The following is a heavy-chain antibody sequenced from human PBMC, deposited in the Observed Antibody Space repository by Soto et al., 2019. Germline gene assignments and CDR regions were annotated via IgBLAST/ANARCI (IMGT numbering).Heavy chain of an antibody. CDR2: IYYSGST. CDR1: GGSVSSGSYY. D-gene: IGHD3-3*01. Sequence: PSETLSLTCTVSGGSVSSGSYYWSWIRQPPGKGLEWIGYIYYSGSTNYNPSLKSRVTISVDTSKNRFSLKLSSVTAADTAVYYCARSGSPITIFGVVITGTCDYWGQGTLVTVSS. CDR3: ARSGSPITIFGVVITGTCDY. V-gene: IGHV4-61*01. J-gene: IGHJ4*02.